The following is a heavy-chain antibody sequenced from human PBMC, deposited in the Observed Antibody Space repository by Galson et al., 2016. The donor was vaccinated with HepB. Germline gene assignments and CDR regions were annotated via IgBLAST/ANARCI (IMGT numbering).Heavy chain of an antibody. Sequence: SLRLSCAASGFTFSRYAIHWVRQAPGKGLEWVAFVSYDGFNEYYADSVKGRFTISSDNSKNTLYLQMNSLRAEDTALYYRAKDHRAYSYGHHYFDYWGQGTLVIVSS. D-gene: IGHD5-18*01. CDR1: GFTFSRYA. V-gene: IGHV3-30*18. CDR3: AKDHRAYSYGHHYFDY. CDR2: VSYDGFNE. J-gene: IGHJ4*02.